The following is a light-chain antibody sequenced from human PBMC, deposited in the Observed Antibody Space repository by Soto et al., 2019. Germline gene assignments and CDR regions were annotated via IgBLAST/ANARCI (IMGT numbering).Light chain of an antibody. J-gene: IGLJ1*01. CDR3: AAWDDSLNEYV. V-gene: IGLV1-44*01. Sequence: QSALTQAPSVSGTPGQRVTITCSGSSSNIGRNSVNWYQHLPGTAPKLLTHGNNHRSSGVPDRFSGSKSGTSASLAISGLQPEDEADYCCAAWDDSLNEYVFGDGTKVTVL. CDR2: GNN. CDR1: SSNIGRNS.